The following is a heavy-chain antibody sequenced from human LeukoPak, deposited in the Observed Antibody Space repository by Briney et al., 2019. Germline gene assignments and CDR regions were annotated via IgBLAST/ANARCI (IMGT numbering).Heavy chain of an antibody. CDR1: GGSFSGYY. CDR3: ARGRRDGYNYYFDY. D-gene: IGHD5-24*01. Sequence: SSETLSLTCAVYGGSFSGYYWSWIRQPPGKGLEWIGYIYYSGSTNYNPSLKSRVTISVDTSKNQFSLKLSSVTAADTAVYYCARGRRDGYNYYFDYWGQGTLVTVSS. CDR2: IYYSGST. J-gene: IGHJ4*02. V-gene: IGHV4-59*01.